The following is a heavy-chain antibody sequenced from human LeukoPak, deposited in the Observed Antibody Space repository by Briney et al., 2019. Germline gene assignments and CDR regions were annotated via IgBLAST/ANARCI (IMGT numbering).Heavy chain of an antibody. D-gene: IGHD3-22*01. CDR3: ARGPPYDSSGYYCGYYFDY. CDR1: GGSISSYY. CDR2: IYYSGST. J-gene: IGHJ4*02. V-gene: IGHV4-59*01. Sequence: PSETLSLTCTVSGGSISSYYWSWIRQPPGKGLEWIGYIYYSGSTNYNPSLKSRVTISVDTSKNQFSLKLSSVTAADTAVYYCARGPPYDSSGYYCGYYFDYWGQGTLVTVSS.